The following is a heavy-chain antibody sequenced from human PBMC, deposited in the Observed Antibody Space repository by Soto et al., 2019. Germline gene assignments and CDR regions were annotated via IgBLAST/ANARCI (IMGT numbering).Heavy chain of an antibody. V-gene: IGHV5-10-1*01. CDR1: GYSFTSYW. D-gene: IGHD3-9*01. CDR3: ARHRHYDILTGGDYYGMDV. Sequence: PGESLKISCKGSGYSFTSYWISWVRQMPGKGLEWMGRIDPSDSYTNYSPSFQGHVTISADKSISTAYLQWSSLKASDTAMYYCARHRHYDILTGGDYYGMDVWGQGTTVTVSS. CDR2: IDPSDSYT. J-gene: IGHJ6*02.